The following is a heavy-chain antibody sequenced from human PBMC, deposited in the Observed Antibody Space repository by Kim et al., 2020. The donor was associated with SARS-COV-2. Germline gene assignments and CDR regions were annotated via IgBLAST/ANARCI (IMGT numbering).Heavy chain of an antibody. CDR3: TSIPGTTSAVWVAF. J-gene: IGHJ3*01. D-gene: IGHD1-1*01. Sequence: GGSLRLSCAASGFTFSGSAMHWVRQAPGKGLEWVSRISSNADSYATTYTASGRVSITIYRDDYKITAHLNRISPKTADTYVCYSTSIPGTTSAVWVAF. CDR1: GFTFSGSA. V-gene: IGHV3-73*01. CDR2: ISSNADSYAT.